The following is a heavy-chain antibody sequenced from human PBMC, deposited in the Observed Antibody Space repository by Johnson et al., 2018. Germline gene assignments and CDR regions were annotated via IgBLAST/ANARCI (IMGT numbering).Heavy chain of an antibody. J-gene: IGHJ6*02. CDR2: ISYDGSNK. D-gene: IGHD4-11*01. V-gene: IGHV3-30*03. CDR3: ARLGLTTVTTSYYYYGMDV. Sequence: QVQLVQSGGGVVQPGRSLRLSCAASGFTFSSYGMHWVRQAPGKGLEWVAVISYDGSNKYYADSVKGRFTISRDNSKNTLYLQMNSLRAEDTAVYYCARLGLTTVTTSYYYYGMDVWGQGTTVTVSS. CDR1: GFTFSSYG.